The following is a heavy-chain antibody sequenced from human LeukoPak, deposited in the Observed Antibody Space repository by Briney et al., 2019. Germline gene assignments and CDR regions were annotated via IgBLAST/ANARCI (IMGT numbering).Heavy chain of an antibody. CDR2: INPNSGGT. Sequence: GASVKVSCKASGYTFTGYYMHWLRQAPGQGLEWMGRINPNSGGTNYAQKFQGRATMTRDTSISTAYMELSRLRSDDTAVYYCAVLYWSIAARPFDYWGQGTLVTVSS. CDR1: GYTFTGYY. D-gene: IGHD6-6*01. CDR3: AVLYWSIAARPFDY. J-gene: IGHJ4*02. V-gene: IGHV1-2*06.